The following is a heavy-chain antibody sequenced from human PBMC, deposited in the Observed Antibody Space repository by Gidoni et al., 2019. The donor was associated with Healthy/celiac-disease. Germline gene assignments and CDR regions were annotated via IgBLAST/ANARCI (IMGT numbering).Heavy chain of an antibody. D-gene: IGHD3-22*01. J-gene: IGHJ4*02. CDR2: IYTSGST. CDR3: ARDLNESSGYYYLPAH. CDR1: GGSISSGSYY. V-gene: IGHV4-61*02. Sequence: QVQLPESGPGLVKPSQTLSLTCTVSGGSISSGSYYWSWIRQPAGKGLEWIGRIYTSGSTNYNPSLKSRVTISVDTSKNQFSLKLSSVTAADTAVYYCARDLNESSGYYYLPAHWGQGTLVTVSS.